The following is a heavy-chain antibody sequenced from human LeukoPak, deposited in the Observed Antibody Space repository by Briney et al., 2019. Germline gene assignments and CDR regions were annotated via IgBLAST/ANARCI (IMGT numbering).Heavy chain of an antibody. J-gene: IGHJ5*02. V-gene: IGHV3-64*01. D-gene: IGHD6-13*01. CDR3: ARVAAGTLFDP. CDR1: GFTFTSYV. Sequence: PGGCLRLSRAASGFTFTSYVMHWVRPAPGKGVEYGSAISSNGGSTYYANSVRGRFTICRDNSMNTLYLQMGSLRAEDMAVYYCARVAAGTLFDPWGERTLVTVSS. CDR2: ISSNGGST.